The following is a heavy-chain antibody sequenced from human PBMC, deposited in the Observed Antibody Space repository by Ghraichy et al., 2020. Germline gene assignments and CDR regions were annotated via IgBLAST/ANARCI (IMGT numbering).Heavy chain of an antibody. D-gene: IGHD6-19*01. CDR1: GGSISSSSYY. J-gene: IGHJ4*02. CDR3: ARHGSSGWYWGIDY. CDR2: IYYSGST. Sequence: SETLSLTCTVSGGSISSSSYYWGWIRQPPGKGLEWIGSIYYSGSTYYNPSLKSRVTISVDTSKNQFSLKLSSVTAADTAVYYCARHGSSGWYWGIDYWGQGTLVTVSS. V-gene: IGHV4-39*01.